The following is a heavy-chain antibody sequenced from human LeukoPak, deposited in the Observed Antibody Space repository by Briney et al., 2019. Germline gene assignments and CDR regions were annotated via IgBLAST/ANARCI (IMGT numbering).Heavy chain of an antibody. D-gene: IGHD1-26*01. CDR1: GGSISSYY. J-gene: IGHJ6*03. CDR2: IYYSGST. Sequence: PSETLSLTCTVSGGSISSYYWSWIRQPPGKGLEWIGYIYYSGSTNYNPSLKSRVTISVDTSKNQFSLKLSSVTAADTAVYYCARVRWEPHGGYYYYYYMDVWGKGTTVTVSS. CDR3: ARVRWEPHGGYYYYYYMDV. V-gene: IGHV4-59*08.